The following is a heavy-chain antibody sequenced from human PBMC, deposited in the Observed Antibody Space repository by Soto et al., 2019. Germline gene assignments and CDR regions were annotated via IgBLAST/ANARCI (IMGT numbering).Heavy chain of an antibody. Sequence: ASVKVSCKASGYTFTSYAMHWVRQAPGQRLEWMGWINAGNGNTKYSQKFQGRVTITRDTSASTAYMELSSLRSEDTAVYYCARDATVTTKPMYYFYYWGQGTLVTVSS. CDR3: ARDATVTTKPMYYFYY. D-gene: IGHD4-17*01. CDR2: INAGNGNT. CDR1: GYTFTSYA. V-gene: IGHV1-3*01. J-gene: IGHJ4*02.